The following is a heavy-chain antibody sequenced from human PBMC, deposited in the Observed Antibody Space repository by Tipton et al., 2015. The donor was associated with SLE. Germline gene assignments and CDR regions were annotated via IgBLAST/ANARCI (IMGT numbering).Heavy chain of an antibody. CDR1: GGSISRYY. CDR2: IYYSGGS. Sequence: TLSLTCTVSGGSISRYYWSWIRQPPGKGLEWIGYIYYSGGSNYNPSLKSRVTISIDTSKSQFSLKLNSVTAADTAVYYCARVPAVYYYYMDVWGKGTTVTVSS. J-gene: IGHJ6*03. CDR3: ARVPAVYYYYMDV. D-gene: IGHD2-2*01. V-gene: IGHV4-59*07.